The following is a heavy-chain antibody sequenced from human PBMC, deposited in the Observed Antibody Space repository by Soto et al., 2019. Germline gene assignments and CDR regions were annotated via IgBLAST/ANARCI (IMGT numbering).Heavy chain of an antibody. D-gene: IGHD6-13*01. CDR3: ARRTPDGWYGNMDF. Sequence: PGESLKISCRGSGYSFTSYWIGWVRQMPGKGLEWMGIIYPGDSDTSYSPSFQGHVTISADKSISTAYLQWSSLKASDTAMYYCARRTPDGWYGNMDFRGQGTTVTVSS. V-gene: IGHV5-51*01. CDR2: IYPGDSDT. J-gene: IGHJ6*02. CDR1: GYSFTSYW.